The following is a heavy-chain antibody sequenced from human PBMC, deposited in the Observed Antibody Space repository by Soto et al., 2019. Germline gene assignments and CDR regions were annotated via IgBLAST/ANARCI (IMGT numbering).Heavy chain of an antibody. J-gene: IGHJ4*02. CDR3: ARRGPGTYFDY. CDR1: GFTFSSYA. D-gene: IGHD6-13*01. V-gene: IGHV3-23*01. Sequence: EVQLLESGGGLVQPGGSLRLSCAASGFTFSSYAMNWVRQAPGKGREWVSVVSGSGGSTYYADSVQGRFTISRDNSKNTLYLQMNSLRAEDTAIYYCARRGPGTYFDYWGQGTLVTVSS. CDR2: VSGSGGST.